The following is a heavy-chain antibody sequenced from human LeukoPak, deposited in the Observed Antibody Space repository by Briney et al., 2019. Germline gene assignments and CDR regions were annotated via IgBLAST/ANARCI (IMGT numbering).Heavy chain of an antibody. D-gene: IGHD5-18*01. Sequence: PGGSLRLSCAVSGLNFPSAWMNWVRQAPGKGLEWVGRIKSRAHGETTDYAAPVKGRFAISRDDSKNTLYLQMNSLKTEDTAVYYCTSYLVHTSMGVYWGQGTLVTVSS. CDR1: GLNFPSAW. J-gene: IGHJ4*02. CDR2: IKSRAHGETT. CDR3: TSYLVHTSMGVY. V-gene: IGHV3-15*01.